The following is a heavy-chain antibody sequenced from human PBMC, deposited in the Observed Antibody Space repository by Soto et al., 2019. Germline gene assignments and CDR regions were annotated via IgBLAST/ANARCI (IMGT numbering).Heavy chain of an antibody. D-gene: IGHD2-21*01. Sequence: PSETLSLTCTVRGGSISTYYGSWIGQPPGKGLEWIDYIYYSGSTKYNPSLKSRVTISGETSKNQLSLKRTSATAADTAVYYCAKGTFRSPAWFDPWGQGTLVT. CDR3: AKGTFRSPAWFDP. V-gene: IGHV4-59*01. J-gene: IGHJ5*02. CDR2: IYYSGST. CDR1: GGSISTYY.